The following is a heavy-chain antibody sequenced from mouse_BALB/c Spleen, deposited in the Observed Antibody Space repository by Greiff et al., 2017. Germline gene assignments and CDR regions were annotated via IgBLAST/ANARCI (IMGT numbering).Heavy chain of an antibody. D-gene: IGHD1-2*01. CDR1: GFTFSSYT. CDR2: ISSGGGNT. V-gene: IGHV5-9*03. J-gene: IGHJ3*01. Sequence: EVKVVESGGGLVKPGGSLKLSCAASGFTFSSYTMSWVRQTPEKRLEWVATISSGGGNTYYPDSVKGRFTISRDNAKNNLYLQMSSLRSEDTALYDCARYDLLRLLFAYWGQGTLVTVSA. CDR3: ARYDLLRLLFAY.